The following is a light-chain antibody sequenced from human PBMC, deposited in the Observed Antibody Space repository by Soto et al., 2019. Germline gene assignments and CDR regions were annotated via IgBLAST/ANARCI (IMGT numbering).Light chain of an antibody. V-gene: IGKV1D-12*01. CDR3: QQSNSFPWT. CDR1: QGISNW. CDR2: DSS. J-gene: IGKJ1*01. Sequence: DIQMTQSPSSVSASVGDRVTITCRASQGISNWLAWYQQKPGRAPKLLISDSSNLQSGVPSRFSGSGSGTEFTLTISNLQPEDFATYYCQQSNSFPWTFGQGTKVEI.